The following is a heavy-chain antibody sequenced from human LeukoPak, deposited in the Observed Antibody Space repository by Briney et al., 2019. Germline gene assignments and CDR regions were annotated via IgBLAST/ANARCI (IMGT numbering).Heavy chain of an antibody. CDR3: ARGPHVEAALGINWFDP. CDR1: GYTFTSYD. CDR2: MNPNSGNT. Sequence: ASVKVPCKASGYTFTSYDIHWVRQATGQGLEWMGWMNPNSGNTGYAQKIQGRVTMTRNTSISTAYMELSSLRSEDTAVFYCARGPHVEAALGINWFDPWGQGTLVTVSS. V-gene: IGHV1-8*01. D-gene: IGHD6-13*01. J-gene: IGHJ5*02.